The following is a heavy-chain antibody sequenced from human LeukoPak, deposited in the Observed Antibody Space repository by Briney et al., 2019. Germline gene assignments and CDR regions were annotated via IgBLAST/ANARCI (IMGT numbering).Heavy chain of an antibody. V-gene: IGHV3-23*01. CDR2: ITDSGRSS. Sequence: GGSLRLSCAFSGFTFSNYAMSWVRQAPGKGLEWISGITDSGRSSYFADSVRGRFTISRDKSKNTLYLQMNNLTVEDTAVYYCARDPGFSVARWGQGSLVFVSS. CDR1: GFTFSNYA. J-gene: IGHJ4*02. D-gene: IGHD3-3*01. CDR3: ARDPGFSVAR.